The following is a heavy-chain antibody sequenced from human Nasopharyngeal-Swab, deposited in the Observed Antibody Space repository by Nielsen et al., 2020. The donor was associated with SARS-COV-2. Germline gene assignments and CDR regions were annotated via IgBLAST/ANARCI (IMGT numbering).Heavy chain of an antibody. CDR3: ARDAPAHYGAFY. D-gene: IGHD4-17*01. Sequence: LSLTCAASGFTFSSFRMHWVRQAPGKGLEWVAFIAHDASNEYYGDSVKGRFSISRDSSKNTLYLQMDSLRGEDTAVYYCARDAPAHYGAFYWGRGTLVTVSS. J-gene: IGHJ4*02. CDR1: GFTFSSFR. V-gene: IGHV3-30*03. CDR2: IAHDASNE.